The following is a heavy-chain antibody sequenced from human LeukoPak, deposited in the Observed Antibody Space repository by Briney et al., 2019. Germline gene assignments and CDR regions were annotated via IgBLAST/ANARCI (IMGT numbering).Heavy chain of an antibody. D-gene: IGHD6-6*01. V-gene: IGHV1-8*03. CDR3: ARGPAFLGKEKAVKQLVSIDY. CDR1: GYTFTSYD. Sequence: ASVKVSCKASGYTFTSYDINWVRQATGQGLEWMGWMNPNSGNTGYAQKFQGRVTITRNTSMSTAYMELSSLRSEDTAVYYCARGPAFLGKEKAVKQLVSIDYWGQGTLVTVSS. CDR2: MNPNSGNT. J-gene: IGHJ4*02.